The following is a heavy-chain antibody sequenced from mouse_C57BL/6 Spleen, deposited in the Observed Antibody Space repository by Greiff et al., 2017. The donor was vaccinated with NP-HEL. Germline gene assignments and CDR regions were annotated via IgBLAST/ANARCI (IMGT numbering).Heavy chain of an antibody. CDR3: AREDYYQAMDY. CDR2: ISSGGSYT. Sequence: EVKLVESGGDLVKPGGSLKLSCAASGFTFSSYGMSWVRQTPDKRLEWVATISSGGSYTYYPDSVKGRFTISRDNAKNTLYLQMSSLKSEDTAMYYCAREDYYQAMDYWGQGTSVTVSS. V-gene: IGHV5-6*01. D-gene: IGHD1-1*01. CDR1: GFTFSSYG. J-gene: IGHJ4*01.